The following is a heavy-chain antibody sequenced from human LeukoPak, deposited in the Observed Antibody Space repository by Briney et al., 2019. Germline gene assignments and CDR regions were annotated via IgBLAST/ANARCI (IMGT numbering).Heavy chain of an antibody. J-gene: IGHJ4*02. V-gene: IGHV3-48*04. Sequence: GGSLRLSCAASGFTFGNAWMNWVRQAPGKGLEWVSYISSSGSTIYYADSVKGRLTISRDNAKNSLYLQMNSLRAEDTAVYYCARDDSYGLDYWGQGTRVTVSS. CDR3: ARDDSYGLDY. CDR2: ISSSGSTI. CDR1: GFTFGNAW. D-gene: IGHD5-18*01.